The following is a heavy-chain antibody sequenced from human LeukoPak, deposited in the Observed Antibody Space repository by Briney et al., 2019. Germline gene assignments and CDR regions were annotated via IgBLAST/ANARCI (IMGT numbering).Heavy chain of an antibody. CDR3: ARRRSIDFDY. CDR2: IYPGDSDT. CDR1: GSTFTSYW. D-gene: IGHD6-6*01. V-gene: IGHV5-51*01. Sequence: GESLQISCKGSGSTFTSYWIGWVRQMPGKGLESMGIIYPGDSDTRYSPSFQGQVTISADKSISTAYLQWNGLKASDTAIYYCARRRSIDFDYWGQGTLVTVSS. J-gene: IGHJ4*02.